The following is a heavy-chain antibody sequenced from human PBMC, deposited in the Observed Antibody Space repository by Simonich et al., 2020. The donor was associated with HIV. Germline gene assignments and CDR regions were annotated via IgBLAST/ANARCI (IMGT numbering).Heavy chain of an antibody. CDR2: INHRGNT. J-gene: IGHJ3*02. CDR3: ASLDPMYYYDSSGYFNDAFDI. V-gene: IGHV4-34*01. D-gene: IGHD3-22*01. Sequence: QVQLQQWGAGLLKTSETLSLTCAVYGGSLRGYSWSWIRQPPGKGLEWIGAINHRGNTNYPPSLKSRGPISGYTSKNHFSRKMDSVTAADTAVYYCASLDPMYYYDSSGYFNDAFDIWGQGTMVTVSS. CDR1: GGSLRGYS.